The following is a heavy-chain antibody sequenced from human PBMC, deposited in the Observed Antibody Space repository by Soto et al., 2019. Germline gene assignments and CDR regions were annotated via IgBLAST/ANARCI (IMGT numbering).Heavy chain of an antibody. J-gene: IGHJ5*02. CDR2: VYYTGST. Sequence: SETLSLTCTVSGASIRSTDYYWSGIRQSPGKGLEWIGYVYYTGSTYYNPSLMSRLTISVDTSKNQFPLKLTSVTAAETAVYYCVRTARQGAVAPHWFDRWGQGTQVTVSS. D-gene: IGHD2-21*02. V-gene: IGHV4-30-4*01. CDR3: VRTARQGAVAPHWFDR. CDR1: GASIRSTDYY.